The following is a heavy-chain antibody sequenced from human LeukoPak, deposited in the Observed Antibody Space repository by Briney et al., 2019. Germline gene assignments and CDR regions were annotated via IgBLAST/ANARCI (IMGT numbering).Heavy chain of an antibody. Sequence: PGGSLRLSCAASGFTFSSYAMSWVRQAPGKGLEWVSVIYSDGNTYYADSVKGRFTISRDNSKNTVYLQMNSLRAEDTAVYYCATPSGGYWGQGTLVTVSS. D-gene: IGHD6-25*01. J-gene: IGHJ4*02. CDR1: GFTFSSYA. CDR3: ATPSGGY. V-gene: IGHV3-66*04. CDR2: IYSDGNT.